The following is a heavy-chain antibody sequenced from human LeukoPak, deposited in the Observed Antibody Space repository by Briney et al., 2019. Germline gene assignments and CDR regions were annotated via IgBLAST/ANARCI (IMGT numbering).Heavy chain of an antibody. V-gene: IGHV1-18*01. CDR2: INAYNGKT. J-gene: IGHJ4*02. CDR1: GYTFTRFA. Sequence: ASVKVSCKVSGYTFTRFAFSWVRQAPGHGLGWIGRINAYNGKTEYSEKLQGRLTMTTETSSSTLYLELRSLGSDDTAVYFCARDTPQHLKRFDDWGQGTLVTVSS. D-gene: IGHD1-1*01. CDR3: ARDTPQHLKRFDD.